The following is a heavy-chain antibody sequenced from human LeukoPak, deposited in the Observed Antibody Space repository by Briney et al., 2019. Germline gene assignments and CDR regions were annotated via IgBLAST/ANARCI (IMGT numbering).Heavy chain of an antibody. V-gene: IGHV3-30*04. CDR2: ISYDGSSK. CDR1: GFSLISYA. CDR3: ARVRGSSSFDY. D-gene: IGHD6-13*01. Sequence: GGSLRLSCAASGFSLISYAMHWVRQAPGKGLEWVAVISYDGSSKFYADSVKGRFTISRDNSKNALDLQMNSLRTEDTAVYYCARVRGSSSFDYWGQGTLVTVSS. J-gene: IGHJ4*02.